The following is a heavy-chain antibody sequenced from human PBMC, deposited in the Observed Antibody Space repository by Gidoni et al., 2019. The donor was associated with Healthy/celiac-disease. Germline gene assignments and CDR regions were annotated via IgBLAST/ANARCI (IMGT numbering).Heavy chain of an antibody. CDR2: ISYDGSNN. V-gene: IGHV3-30*03. Sequence: QAPGKGLEWVAVISYDGSNNYYADSVKGRFTISRDNSKNTLYLQMNSLRAEDTAVYYCAAAEGAREDYWGQGTLVTVSS. J-gene: IGHJ4*02. CDR3: AAAEGAREDY. D-gene: IGHD1-26*01.